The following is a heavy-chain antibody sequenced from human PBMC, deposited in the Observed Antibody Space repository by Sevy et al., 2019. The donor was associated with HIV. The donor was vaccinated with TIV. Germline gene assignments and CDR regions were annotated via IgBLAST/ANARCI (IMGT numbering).Heavy chain of an antibody. D-gene: IGHD5-18*01. CDR1: GFTFSNAW. Sequence: GGSLRLSCAASGFTFSNAWMNWVRQAPGKGLEWVGRIKSKTDGGTTDDAAPVKRRFTISRDDSKNTLYLKMNSLKTEDTAVYYCTTDGGGYNYGYSFDSWGQGTLVTVSS. CDR3: TTDGGGYNYGYSFDS. J-gene: IGHJ4*02. V-gene: IGHV3-15*07. CDR2: IKSKTDGGTT.